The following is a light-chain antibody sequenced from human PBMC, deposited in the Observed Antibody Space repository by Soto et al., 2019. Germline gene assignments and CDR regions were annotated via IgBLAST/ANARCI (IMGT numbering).Light chain of an antibody. CDR3: VAWDDSLNEGV. CDR1: SSNLGTNT. V-gene: IGLV1-44*01. Sequence: QSVLTQPPSVSGTPEQRVTISCSGSSSNLGTNTVNWYQQLPGTAPKVLIYSNNQRPSGAPDRFSGSKAGTSASLAISWLQSGDEADYYCVAWDDSLNEGVFGGGTKLAVL. CDR2: SNN. J-gene: IGLJ2*01.